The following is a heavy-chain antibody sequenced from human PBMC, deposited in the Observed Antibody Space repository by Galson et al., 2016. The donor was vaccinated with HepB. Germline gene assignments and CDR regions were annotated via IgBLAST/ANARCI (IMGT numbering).Heavy chain of an antibody. Sequence: SLRLSCAASGFTFSTCGMHWVRQAPGKGLEWVAIISYDGSNTYYADSVKGRFTISRDNSKNTLYLQMNSLRTEDTAVYYCARDKSSGNYYFDYWGQGTLVTVSS. V-gene: IGHV3-30*03. D-gene: IGHD1-26*01. J-gene: IGHJ4*02. CDR2: ISYDGSNT. CDR3: ARDKSSGNYYFDY. CDR1: GFTFSTCG.